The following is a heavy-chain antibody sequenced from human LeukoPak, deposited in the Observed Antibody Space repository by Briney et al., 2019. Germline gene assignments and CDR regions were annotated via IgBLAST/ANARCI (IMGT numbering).Heavy chain of an antibody. V-gene: IGHV3-33*01. Sequence: GGSLRLSCAASGFTFSSYGMHWVRQAPGKGLEWVAVIWYGGSNKYYADSVKGRFTISRDNSKNTLYLQMNSLRAEDTAVYYCARDRGIAVAGTSEYFQHWGQGTLVTVSS. CDR2: IWYGGSNK. D-gene: IGHD6-19*01. J-gene: IGHJ1*01. CDR1: GFTFSSYG. CDR3: ARDRGIAVAGTSEYFQH.